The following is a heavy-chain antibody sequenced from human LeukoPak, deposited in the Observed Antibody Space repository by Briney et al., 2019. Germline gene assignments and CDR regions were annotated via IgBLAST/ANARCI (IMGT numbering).Heavy chain of an antibody. D-gene: IGHD3-3*01. CDR1: GGSISSYY. V-gene: IGHV4-59*12. CDR2: IYYSGST. Sequence: SETLSLTCTVSGGSISSYYWSWIRQPPGKGLEWIGYIYYSGSTNYNPSLKSRVTISVDTSKNQFSLKLSSVTAADTAVYYCARARITIFGVVIMFGYYFDYWGQGTLVTVSS. CDR3: ARARITIFGVVIMFGYYFDY. J-gene: IGHJ4*02.